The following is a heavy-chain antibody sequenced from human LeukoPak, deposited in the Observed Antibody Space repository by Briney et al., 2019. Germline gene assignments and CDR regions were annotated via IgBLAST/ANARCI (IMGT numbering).Heavy chain of an antibody. CDR1: GPGFSIFV. CDR2: FSHYTGNT. D-gene: IGHD5-18*01. J-gene: IGHJ5*02. CDR3: ARGQVDTAMIIGGWFDR. V-gene: IGHV1-18*01. Sequence: ASVKVFCKTSGPGFSIFVISRVRPGPGQGLEWLVWFSHYTGNTNYAQKISGRVTMTTDTPTRTAYMDLRSLRSDDTAVYYCARGQVDTAMIIGGWFDRWGQGTLVTVSS.